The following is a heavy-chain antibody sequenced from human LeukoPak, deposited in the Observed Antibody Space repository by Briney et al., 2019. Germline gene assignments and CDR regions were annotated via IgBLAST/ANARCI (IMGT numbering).Heavy chain of an antibody. V-gene: IGHV5-51*01. CDR1: GYSFTSYW. J-gene: IGHJ4*02. D-gene: IGHD3-10*01. CDR3: ARYRVELLWLGELGYFDY. Sequence: GEPLKISCKGSGYSFTSYWIGWVRQMPGKGLEWMGIIYPGDSDTRYSPSFQGQVTISADKSISTAYLQWSSLKASDTAMYYCARYRVELLWLGELGYFDYWGQGTLVTVSS. CDR2: IYPGDSDT.